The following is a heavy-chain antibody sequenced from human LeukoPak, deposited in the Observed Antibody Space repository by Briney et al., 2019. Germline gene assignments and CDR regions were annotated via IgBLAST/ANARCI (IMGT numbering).Heavy chain of an antibody. V-gene: IGHV4-39*01. CDR2: IYYSGST. CDR1: GGSISSNNYY. Sequence: SETLSLTCTVSGGSISSNNYYWGWIRQPPGKGLEWIGSIYYSGSTYYNPSLKSRVTISVDTSKNQFSLKLSSVTAADTAVCYCATMVRGATPHPDYWGQGTLVTVSS. D-gene: IGHD3-10*01. J-gene: IGHJ4*02. CDR3: ATMVRGATPHPDY.